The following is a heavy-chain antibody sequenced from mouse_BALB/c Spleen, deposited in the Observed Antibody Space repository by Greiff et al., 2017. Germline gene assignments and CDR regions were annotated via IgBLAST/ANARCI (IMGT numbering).Heavy chain of an antibody. CDR1: GYSITSDYA. D-gene: IGHD2-1*01. Sequence: EVKLVESGPGLVKPSQSLSLTCTVTGYSITSDYAWNWIRQFPGNKLEWMGYISYSGSTSYNPSLKSRISITRDTSKNQFFLQLNSVTTEDTATYYCVYGNYEGFAYWGQGTLVTVSA. CDR2: ISYSGST. CDR3: VYGNYEGFAY. V-gene: IGHV3-2*02. J-gene: IGHJ3*01.